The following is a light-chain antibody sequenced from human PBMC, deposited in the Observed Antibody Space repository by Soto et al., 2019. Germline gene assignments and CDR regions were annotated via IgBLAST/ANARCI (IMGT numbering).Light chain of an antibody. J-gene: IGLJ1*01. CDR1: STDVGGYNL. V-gene: IGLV2-14*03. CDR3: SSYSSSSTPYV. CDR2: DVT. Sequence: QSALTQPASVSGSPGQSITISCAGTSTDVGGYNLVSWYQQHPGNAPKLMIYDVTNRPSGVSYRFSGSKSGNTASLTISRLQAEDEADYYCSSYSSSSTPYVFGTGTKLTVL.